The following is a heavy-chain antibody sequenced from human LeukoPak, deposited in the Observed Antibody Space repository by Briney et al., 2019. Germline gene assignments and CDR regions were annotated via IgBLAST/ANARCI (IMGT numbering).Heavy chain of an antibody. CDR2: IYTSGST. CDR3: ARAYCGGDCYFNYYYYYMNV. Sequence: SETLSLTCAVYGGSFSGYYRSWIRQPAGKGLEWIGRIYTSGSTNYNPSLKSRVTISVDTSKNQFSLKLSSVTAADTAVYYCARAYCGGDCYFNYYYYYMNVWGKGTTVTISS. J-gene: IGHJ6*03. CDR1: GGSFSGYY. D-gene: IGHD2-21*02. V-gene: IGHV4-59*10.